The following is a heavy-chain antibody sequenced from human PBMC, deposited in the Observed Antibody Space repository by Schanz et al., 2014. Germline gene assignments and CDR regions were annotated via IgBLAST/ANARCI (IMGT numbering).Heavy chain of an antibody. CDR2: INPNSGTT. V-gene: IGHV1-2*04. J-gene: IGHJ4*02. CDR1: GYTFTGYY. Sequence: QVQLVQSGAEVKKPGASVKVSCKASGYTFTGYYMHWVRQAPGQGLEWMGWINPNSGTTNYAQKFQGWVTMPRDTSISTAYMELSRLKSDDTAVYYCARAFGGYDPAGALDYWGQGTLVTVSS. CDR3: ARAFGGYDPAGALDY. D-gene: IGHD5-12*01.